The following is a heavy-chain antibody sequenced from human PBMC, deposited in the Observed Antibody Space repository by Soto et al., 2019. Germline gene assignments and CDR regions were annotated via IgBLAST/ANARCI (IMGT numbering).Heavy chain of an antibody. CDR2: ISSSSSTI. CDR3: ARVGGGGYYDAYYYYYYMDV. J-gene: IGHJ6*03. CDR1: GFTFSSYS. Sequence: EVQLVESGGGLVQPGGSLRLSCAASGFTFSSYSMNWVRQAPGKGLEWVSYISSSSSTIYYADSVKGRFTISRDKAKNSLYLQMNSLRAEDKAVYYCARVGGGGYYDAYYYYYYMDVWGKGTTVTVSS. D-gene: IGHD3-3*01. V-gene: IGHV3-48*01.